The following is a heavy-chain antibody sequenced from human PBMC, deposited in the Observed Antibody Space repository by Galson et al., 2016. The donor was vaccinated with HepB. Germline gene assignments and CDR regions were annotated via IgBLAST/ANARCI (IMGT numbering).Heavy chain of an antibody. D-gene: IGHD4-11*01. CDR2: ISPGDSDT. V-gene: IGHV5-51*01. CDR1: GYSFSSYW. CDR3: ARRPPVTGRSGHYFDS. Sequence: QSGAEVKKPGESLKISCKGSGYSFSSYWIGWVRQMPGKGLEWMGIISPGDSDTRYSPSFQGQVTISVDKAINTAYMQWSSLEASDSGIYYCARRPPVTGRSGHYFDSWGQGTLVTVAS. J-gene: IGHJ4*02.